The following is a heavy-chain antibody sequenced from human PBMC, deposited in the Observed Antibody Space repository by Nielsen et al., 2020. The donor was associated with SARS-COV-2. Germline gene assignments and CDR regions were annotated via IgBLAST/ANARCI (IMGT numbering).Heavy chain of an antibody. V-gene: IGHV3-66*01. CDR3: ARDGVGYYYYMDV. D-gene: IGHD3-3*01. CDR1: GFIVSKNY. Sequence: GGSLRLSCAASGFIVSKNYMNWVRKAPGKGLEWVSVIFSDGSTYYADSVKGRFTISRDTSRNTLFLQMNSLRDEDTGVYYCARDGVGYYYYMDVWGKGTTVTVSS. J-gene: IGHJ6*03. CDR2: IFSDGST.